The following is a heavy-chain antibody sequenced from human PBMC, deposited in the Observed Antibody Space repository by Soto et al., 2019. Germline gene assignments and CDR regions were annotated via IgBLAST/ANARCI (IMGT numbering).Heavy chain of an antibody. Sequence: QVQLVQSGAEVKRPGDSVTVSCKTSGYIFTSYWIHWVRQAPGQGLEWMGLIKPSGGSTTYAQKFHGGVTMTRDTPTSTVYMELRSLKSEDTAVYYCARVEGCSADERDWGQGTLVTVSS. CDR1: GYIFTSYW. V-gene: IGHV1-46*01. J-gene: IGHJ4*02. CDR3: ARVEGCSADERD. D-gene: IGHD5-12*01. CDR2: IKPSGGST.